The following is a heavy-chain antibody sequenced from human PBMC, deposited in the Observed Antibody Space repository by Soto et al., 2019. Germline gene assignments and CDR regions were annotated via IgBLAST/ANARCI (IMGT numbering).Heavy chain of an antibody. J-gene: IGHJ6*03. Sequence: SETLSLTCTVSGGSINNHYWSWIRQPPGKGLEWLGYVYYNGITNYNPSLKSRVTMSADTSKNQLSLNLNSLTAADTALYYCARTVLGPDLLADSFVDYYYYMDVWGQGTTVTVSS. V-gene: IGHV4-59*08. CDR2: VYYNGIT. CDR3: ARTVLGPDLLADSFVDYYYYMDV. D-gene: IGHD3-9*01. CDR1: GGSINNHY.